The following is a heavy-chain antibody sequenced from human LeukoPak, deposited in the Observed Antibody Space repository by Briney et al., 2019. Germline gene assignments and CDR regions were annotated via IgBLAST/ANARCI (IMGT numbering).Heavy chain of an antibody. CDR2: IIPIFGTA. J-gene: IGHJ6*02. D-gene: IGHD4-17*01. V-gene: IGHV1-69*13. Sequence: GASVKVSCKASGGTFSSYAISWVRQAPGQGLEWMGGIIPIFGTANCAQKFQGRVTITADESTSTAHMELSSLRSEDTAVYYCARDSTAYGDYWAFYYYYGMDVWGQGTTVTVSS. CDR1: GGTFSSYA. CDR3: ARDSTAYGDYWAFYYYYGMDV.